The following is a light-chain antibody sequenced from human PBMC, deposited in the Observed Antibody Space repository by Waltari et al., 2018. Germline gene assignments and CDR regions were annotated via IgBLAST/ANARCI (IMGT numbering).Light chain of an antibody. Sequence: DIQMPQSPSSLSASVGDRITITCQASQDISNHLNWYQQKPGKAPNLVIYDASNLETGVPSRFSGSGSGTDFTFTISSLQPEDIATYYCQQCDDLPVTFGQGTRLEIK. V-gene: IGKV1-33*01. J-gene: IGKJ5*01. CDR2: DAS. CDR1: QDISNH. CDR3: QQCDDLPVT.